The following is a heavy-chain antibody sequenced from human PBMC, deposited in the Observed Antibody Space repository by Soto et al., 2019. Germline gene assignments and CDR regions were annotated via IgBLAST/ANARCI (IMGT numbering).Heavy chain of an antibody. CDR2: SYYSGST. CDR1: GASVSRGDYY. CDR3: AGATVSQYYAMHI. J-gene: IGHJ6*02. D-gene: IGHD4-4*01. Sequence: SETLSLTCSVSGASVSRGDYYWSWIRQSPERGLEWIGYSYYSGSTVYNPSFKSRVTISVNFSKNQLSLNLRSVTAADTAVFYCAGATVSQYYAMHIWGQGTTVTVSS. V-gene: IGHV4-30-4*01.